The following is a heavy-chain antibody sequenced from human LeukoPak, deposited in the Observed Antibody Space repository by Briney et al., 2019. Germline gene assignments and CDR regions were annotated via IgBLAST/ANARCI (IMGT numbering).Heavy chain of an antibody. J-gene: IGHJ4*02. V-gene: IGHV3-53*04. Sequence: GGSLSLSCAASGFNVSNNYMSWVRQAAGKGLEWVSVIYSGGSTYYAVSVKGRFTISRHNSKNMLYLQMNSLRAEDTAVYYCARGKSVLDYWGQGTRVTV. CDR3: ARGKSVLDY. D-gene: IGHD2-8*01. CDR1: GFNVSNNY. CDR2: IYSGGST.